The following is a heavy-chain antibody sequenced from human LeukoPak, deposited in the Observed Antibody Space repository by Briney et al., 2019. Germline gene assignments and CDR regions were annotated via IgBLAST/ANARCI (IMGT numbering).Heavy chain of an antibody. D-gene: IGHD3-22*01. CDR1: GGSFSGYY. CDR2: INHSGST. J-gene: IGHJ1*01. CDR3: ARGPKSDYYDSSGYYYGH. Sequence: SETLSLTCAVYGGSFSGYYWSWIRQPPGKGLEWIGEINHSGSTNYNPSLKSRVTISVDTSKNQFSLKLSSVTAADTAVYYCARGPKSDYYDSSGYYYGHWGQGTLVTVSS. V-gene: IGHV4-34*01.